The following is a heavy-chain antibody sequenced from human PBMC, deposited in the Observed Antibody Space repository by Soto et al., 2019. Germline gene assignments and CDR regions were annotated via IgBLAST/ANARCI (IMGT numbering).Heavy chain of an antibody. CDR3: ARGPVPYQLLFEGFDP. D-gene: IGHD2-2*01. V-gene: IGHV3-7*05. CDR1: GFTFSSYW. CDR2: IKQDGSEK. J-gene: IGHJ5*02. Sequence: GGSLRLSCAASGFTFSSYWMSWVRQAPGKGLEWVANIKQDGSEKYYVDSVKGRFTISRDNAKNSLYLQMNSLRAEDTAVYYCARGPVPYQLLFEGFDPWGQGTLVTVSS.